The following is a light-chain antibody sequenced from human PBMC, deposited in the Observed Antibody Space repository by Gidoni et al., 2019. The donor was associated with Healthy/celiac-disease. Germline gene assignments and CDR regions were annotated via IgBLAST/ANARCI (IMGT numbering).Light chain of an antibody. V-gene: IGKV1-5*03. CDR2: KAS. Sequence: QMTQSPSPLSASVGDRVTITCRASKSIGSLLVWYQQKPGKAPKLLIYKASSLESGVPSRFSGSGSGTEFTLTISSLQPDDFATYYCQQYNSFTWTFGQXTKVEIK. CDR1: KSIGSL. CDR3: QQYNSFTWT. J-gene: IGKJ1*01.